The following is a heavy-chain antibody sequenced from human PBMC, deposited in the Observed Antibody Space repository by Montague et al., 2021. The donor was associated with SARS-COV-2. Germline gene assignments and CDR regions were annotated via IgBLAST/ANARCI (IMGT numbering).Heavy chain of an antibody. V-gene: IGHV4-39*01. J-gene: IGHJ4*02. D-gene: IGHD6-19*01. CDR2: IYYRGST. Sequence: SETLSLTCTVSGGSISSSTYYWAWIRQPPGKGLEWIGSIYYRGSTYYNPSLKSRVFISVDTSKKQLSLTLTPVTAADTAVYYCATQEDPSGWIPGPFDFWGKGTLLSVSS. CDR1: GGSISSSTYY. CDR3: ATQEDPSGWIPGPFDF.